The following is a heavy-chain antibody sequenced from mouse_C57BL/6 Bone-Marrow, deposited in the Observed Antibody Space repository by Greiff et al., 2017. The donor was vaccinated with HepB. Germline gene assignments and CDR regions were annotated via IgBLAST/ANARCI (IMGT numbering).Heavy chain of an antibody. CDR1: GYTFTSYW. J-gene: IGHJ4*01. CDR2: INPSNGGT. Sequence: QVQLQQPGTELVKPGASVKLSCKASGYTFTSYWMHWVKQRPGQGLEWIGNINPSNGGTNYNEKFKSKATLTVDKSSSTAYMQLSSLTSEDSAVYYCARTDCEDYYGSSPYAMDYWGQGTSVTVSS. V-gene: IGHV1-53*01. CDR3: ARTDCEDYYGSSPYAMDY. D-gene: IGHD1-1*01.